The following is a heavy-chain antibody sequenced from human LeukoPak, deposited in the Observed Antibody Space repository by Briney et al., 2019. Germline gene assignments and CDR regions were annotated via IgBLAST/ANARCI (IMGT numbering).Heavy chain of an antibody. Sequence: SGPTLVXPTQTLTLTCTFSGFSLSTNGMLVSWIRQPPGKALEWLARIDWDYDKVYSTSLKTRLTISNDTSKNQVVLTMTNMDPVDTATYYCAWSRLPNYYDSSADIPFDYWGQGTLVTVSS. V-gene: IGHV2-70*04. CDR3: AWSRLPNYYDSSADIPFDY. J-gene: IGHJ4*02. CDR2: IDWDYDK. D-gene: IGHD3-22*01. CDR1: GFSLSTNGML.